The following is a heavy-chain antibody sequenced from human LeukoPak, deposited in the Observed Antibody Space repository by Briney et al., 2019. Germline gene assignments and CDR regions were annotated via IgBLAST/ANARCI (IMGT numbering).Heavy chain of an antibody. V-gene: IGHV3-66*01. J-gene: IGHJ5*02. D-gene: IGHD2-2*01. CDR3: ARGSIGPRSWFDP. Sequence: GGSLRLSCAASGFTVSTNYMSWVRQAPGKGLEWVSAIFSNGNTYYADSVKGRFSMSRDNSKNTLLLQTNSLRDEDTAVYYCARGSIGPRSWFDPWGQGTLVTVSS. CDR2: IFSNGNT. CDR1: GFTVSTNY.